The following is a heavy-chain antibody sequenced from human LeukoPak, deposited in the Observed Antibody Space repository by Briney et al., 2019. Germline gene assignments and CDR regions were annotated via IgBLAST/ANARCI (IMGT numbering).Heavy chain of an antibody. CDR3: ARNSRYSFDI. J-gene: IGHJ3*02. V-gene: IGHV3-7*02. Sequence: GGSLRLSGAASGFTFSNYWMAWLRQAPGKGLDWVALIKSDASEKYYVDSVKGRFTISRDNAKNSLYLPMNSLRAEDTAVYYCARNSRYSFDIWGQGTMVTVSS. CDR2: IKSDASEK. CDR1: GFTFSNYW. D-gene: IGHD4-11*01.